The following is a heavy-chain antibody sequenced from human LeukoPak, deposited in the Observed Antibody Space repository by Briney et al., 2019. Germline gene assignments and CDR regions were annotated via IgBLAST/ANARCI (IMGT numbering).Heavy chain of an antibody. Sequence: GGSLRLSCAASGFTFSSYGMHWVRLAPGKGLEWVAVISYEGSNKYYADSGKGRFPSSRDNSKNTLYLQMNSLRAEDTAVYYCAKDQAAAGTFFYYYYGMDVWGQGTTVTVSS. D-gene: IGHD6-13*01. CDR3: AKDQAAAGTFFYYYYGMDV. V-gene: IGHV3-30*18. CDR1: GFTFSSYG. CDR2: ISYEGSNK. J-gene: IGHJ6*02.